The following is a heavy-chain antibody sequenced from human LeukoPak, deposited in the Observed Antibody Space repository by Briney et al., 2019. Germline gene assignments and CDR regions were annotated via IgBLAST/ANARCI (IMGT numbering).Heavy chain of an antibody. CDR2: IKSGGST. J-gene: IGHJ4*02. CDR3: AGDTAQQPYPDY. Sequence: SETLSLTCTVSGGSISSWYWSWIRQPAGKRLEWIGRIKSGGSTNYNPPLKSRVTMSVETSKNQFSLKLDSVTAADTAVYYCAGDTAQQPYPDYWGQGALVTVSS. D-gene: IGHD6-13*01. V-gene: IGHV4-4*07. CDR1: GGSISSWY.